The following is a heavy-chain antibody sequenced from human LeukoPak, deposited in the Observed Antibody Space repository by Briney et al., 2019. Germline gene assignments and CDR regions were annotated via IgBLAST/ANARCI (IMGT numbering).Heavy chain of an antibody. D-gene: IGHD3-10*01. V-gene: IGHV1-46*01. J-gene: IGHJ4*02. Sequence: GASVKVSCKASGYTFTSYYMHWVRQAPGQGLEWMGIINPSGGSTSYAQKFQGRVTMTRVTSTSTVYMELSSLRSEDTAVYYCARDLGNYYGSGSYLANFDYWGQGTLVTVSS. CDR3: ARDLGNYYGSGSYLANFDY. CDR1: GYTFTSYY. CDR2: INPSGGST.